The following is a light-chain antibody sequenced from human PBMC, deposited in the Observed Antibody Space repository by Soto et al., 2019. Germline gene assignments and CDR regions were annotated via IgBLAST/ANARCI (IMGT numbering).Light chain of an antibody. V-gene: IGKV3-15*01. CDR3: QQYSNWPRT. CDR1: QSISNN. CDR2: GAS. Sequence: EIVMTQSPATLSVSPGERATLSCRAGQSISNNLAWYQQKPGQAPRLLIYGASTRATGIPSRFTGSGSGTEFTLTISRRQSEDFAVYYCQQYSNWPRTFGQGTKVEIK. J-gene: IGKJ1*01.